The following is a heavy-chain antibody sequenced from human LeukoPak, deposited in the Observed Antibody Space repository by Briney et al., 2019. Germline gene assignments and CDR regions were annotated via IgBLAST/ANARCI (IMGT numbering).Heavy chain of an antibody. CDR3: ARERSKGSGSSMPGY. CDR1: GYTFTGYY. CDR2: INPNSGGT. V-gene: IGHV1-2*02. Sequence: ASVKVSCKASGYTFTGYYMHWVRQAPGQGLEWMGWINPNSGGTNYAQKFQGRVTMTRDTSISTAYMELSRLRSDDTAVYYRARERSKGSGSSMPGYWGQGTLVTVSS. J-gene: IGHJ4*02. D-gene: IGHD1-26*01.